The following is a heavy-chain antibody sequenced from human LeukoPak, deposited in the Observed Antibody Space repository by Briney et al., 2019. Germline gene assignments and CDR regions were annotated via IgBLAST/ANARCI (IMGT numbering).Heavy chain of an antibody. D-gene: IGHD3-22*01. CDR1: GFTFSSYA. Sequence: GGSLRLSCAASGFTFSSYAMSWVRQAPGKGLEWVSAISASGGSTYYADSVKGRFTISRDNSKNTLYLQMNSLRAEDTAVYYCAKDLQRYYYDSSGYLNWGQGTLVTVSS. CDR2: ISASGGST. CDR3: AKDLQRYYYDSSGYLN. V-gene: IGHV3-23*01. J-gene: IGHJ4*02.